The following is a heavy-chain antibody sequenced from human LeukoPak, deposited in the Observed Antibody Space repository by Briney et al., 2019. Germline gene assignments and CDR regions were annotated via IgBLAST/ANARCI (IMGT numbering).Heavy chain of an antibody. Sequence: GRCLRLSCVASGFTFSSYAMKWVRQAPGKGLKWVSGISCNGGSTYYADSVKGRFSISRDNSKNTVYLQMSSLRAEDTAIYYCAKDRGDAANRYFDYWGQGALVTVSS. CDR3: AKDRGDAANRYFDY. J-gene: IGHJ4*02. CDR2: ISCNGGST. D-gene: IGHD4-17*01. CDR1: GFTFSSYA. V-gene: IGHV3-23*01.